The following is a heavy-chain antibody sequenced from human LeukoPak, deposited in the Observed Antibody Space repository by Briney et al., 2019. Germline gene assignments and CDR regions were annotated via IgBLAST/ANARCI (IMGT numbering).Heavy chain of an antibody. J-gene: IGHJ3*02. Sequence: ASVKVSCKASGYTFTSYAMHWVRQAPGQRLEWMGWINAGNGNTKYSQKFQGRVTITRDTSASTAYMELSSLRSEDTAVYYCARGERSSWNGPEAFDIWGQGTMVTVSS. CDR2: INAGNGNT. CDR1: GYTFTSYA. CDR3: ARGERSSWNGPEAFDI. D-gene: IGHD6-13*01. V-gene: IGHV1-3*01.